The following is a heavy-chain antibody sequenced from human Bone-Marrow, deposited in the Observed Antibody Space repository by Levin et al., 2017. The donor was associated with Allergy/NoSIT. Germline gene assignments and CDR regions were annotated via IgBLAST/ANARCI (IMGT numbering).Heavy chain of an antibody. CDR1: GYTFTEVS. Sequence: PGESLKISCKVSGYTFTEVSMQWVRQAPGKGLEWMGGFDPEGGETTYAQKFQGRVTMTEDTSTDTAYMELSSLRSEDTAVYYCARGVMIRLGGVIASYGVDVWGQGTAVTVSS. CDR3: ARGVMIRLGGVIASYGVDV. CDR2: FDPEGGET. V-gene: IGHV1-24*01. J-gene: IGHJ6*02. D-gene: IGHD3-16*02.